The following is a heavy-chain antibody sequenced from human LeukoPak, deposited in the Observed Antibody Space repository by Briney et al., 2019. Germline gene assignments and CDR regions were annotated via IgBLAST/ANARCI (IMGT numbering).Heavy chain of an antibody. D-gene: IGHD3-22*01. CDR2: IWYDGSNK. CDR1: GFTFSSYG. Sequence: GGSLRLSCAASGFTFSSYGMHWVRQAPGKGLEWVAVIWYDGSNKYYADSVKGRFTISRDNSKNTLYVQMNSLRAEDTAVYYCARDSDYYDSSGYYPDYWGQGTLVTVSS. V-gene: IGHV3-33*08. CDR3: ARDSDYYDSSGYYPDY. J-gene: IGHJ4*02.